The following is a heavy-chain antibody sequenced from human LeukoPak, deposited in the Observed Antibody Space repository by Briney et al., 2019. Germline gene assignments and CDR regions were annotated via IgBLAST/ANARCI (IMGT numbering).Heavy chain of an antibody. Sequence: GASVKVSCKASGGTFSSYAISWVRQAPGQGPEWMGRIIPILGIANYAQKFQGRVTITADKSTSTAYMELSSLRSEDTAVYYCAIRQAAGVDYWGQGTLVTVSS. CDR1: GGTFSSYA. CDR3: AIRQAAGVDY. CDR2: IIPILGIA. D-gene: IGHD2-15*01. J-gene: IGHJ4*02. V-gene: IGHV1-69*04.